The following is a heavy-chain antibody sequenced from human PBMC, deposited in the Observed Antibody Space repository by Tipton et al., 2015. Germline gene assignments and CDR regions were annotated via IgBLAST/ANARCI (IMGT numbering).Heavy chain of an antibody. CDR3: AKVVRSDIGSPLAFEV. CDR1: GFTFNSYG. D-gene: IGHD1-26*01. J-gene: IGHJ3*01. Sequence: SLRLSCAASGFTFNSYGMNWVRQAPGKGLEWVSGIRSNGDRTYYAGSVKGRFTISRDNSKNTLSLQMNSLRAEDTAVYYCAKVVRSDIGSPLAFEVWGQGTMVTVSS. CDR2: IRSNGDRT. V-gene: IGHV3-23*01.